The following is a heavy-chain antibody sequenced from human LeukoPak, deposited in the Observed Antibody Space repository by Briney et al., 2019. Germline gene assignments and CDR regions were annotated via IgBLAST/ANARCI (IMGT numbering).Heavy chain of an antibody. D-gene: IGHD4-17*01. CDR1: GYSFSDCA. V-gene: IGHV1-3*01. J-gene: IGHJ4*02. Sequence: ASVKVSCEASGYSFSDCAVQWVRQAPGQRLEWMGWINAGNGRTEYSQNFQGRATITRDRSANTAYMELSSLRSEDTSINYCARGRWTATETTYYLDYWGQGTLVTVSS. CDR3: ARGRWTATETTYYLDY. CDR2: INAGNGRT.